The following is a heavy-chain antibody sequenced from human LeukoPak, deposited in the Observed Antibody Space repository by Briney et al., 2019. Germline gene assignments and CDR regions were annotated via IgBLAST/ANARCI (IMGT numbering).Heavy chain of an antibody. D-gene: IGHD3-3*01. CDR3: ARGANDDFWSGYYPSRSRYYYYYMDV. CDR2: INHSGST. J-gene: IGHJ6*03. V-gene: IGHV4-34*01. CDR1: GGSISSYY. Sequence: SETLSLTCTVSGGSISSYYWSWIRQPPGKGLEWIGEINHSGSTNYNPSLKSRVTISVDTSKNQFSLKLSSVTAADTAVYYCARGANDDFWSGYYPSRSRYYYYYMDVWGKGTTVTVSS.